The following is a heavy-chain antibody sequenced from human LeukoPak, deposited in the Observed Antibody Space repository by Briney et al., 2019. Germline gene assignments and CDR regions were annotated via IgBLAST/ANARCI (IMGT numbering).Heavy chain of an antibody. D-gene: IGHD1-14*01. CDR3: ARDITGSFDY. CDR1: GDSISSSSYY. CDR2: IYYSGST. Sequence: SETLSLTRTVSGDSISSSSYYWGWIRQPPGKGLEWIGSIYYSGSTYYNPSLKSRVTISVDTSKNQFSLELSSVTAADTAVYYCARDITGSFDYWGQGNLVTVSS. J-gene: IGHJ4*02. V-gene: IGHV4-39*07.